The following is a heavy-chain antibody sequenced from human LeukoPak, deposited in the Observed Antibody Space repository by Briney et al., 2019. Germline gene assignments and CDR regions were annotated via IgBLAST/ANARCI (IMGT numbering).Heavy chain of an antibody. Sequence: PSETLSLTCTVSGGSFTSSTYYWGWIRQPPGKGLEWIGSMYYSGSTYYNQSLKSRVTISVDTSKNQFSLKLSSVTAADTAVYYCARRWYASSWVFDYWGQGTLVTVSS. CDR3: ARRWYASSWVFDY. CDR1: GGSFTSSTYY. D-gene: IGHD6-13*01. CDR2: MYYSGST. V-gene: IGHV4-39*07. J-gene: IGHJ4*02.